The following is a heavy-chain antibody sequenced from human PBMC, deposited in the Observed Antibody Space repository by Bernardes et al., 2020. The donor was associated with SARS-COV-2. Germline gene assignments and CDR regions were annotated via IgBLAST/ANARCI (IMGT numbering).Heavy chain of an antibody. CDR3: ASVDYIEASSPQY. V-gene: IGHV4-39*01. CDR1: GVSISRSSYY. J-gene: IGHJ4*02. CDR2: IYYTGKT. D-gene: IGHD5-12*01. Sequence: SETLSLTRAVSGVSISRSSYYWGWVRQPPGKGLEWIGNIYYTGKTYYSPSLKSRVTISVDTSKNQFSLKLSSVTAADAATYYCASVDYIEASSPQYWGQGILVTVSS.